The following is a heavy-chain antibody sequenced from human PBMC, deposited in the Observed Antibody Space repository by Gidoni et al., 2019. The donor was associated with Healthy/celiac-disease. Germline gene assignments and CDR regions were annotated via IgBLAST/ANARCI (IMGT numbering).Heavy chain of an antibody. V-gene: IGHV4-31*03. CDR2: IYYSGST. CDR3: ARAPPARGVFDY. Sequence: QVQLQESGPGLVKPSQPLSLTCTVPVGSISSGGYYWSWIRQHPGKGLEWIGYIYYSGSTYYNPSLKSRVTISVDTSKNQFSLKLSSVTAADTAVYYCARAPPARGVFDYWGQGTLVTVSS. J-gene: IGHJ4*02. CDR1: VGSISSGGYY. D-gene: IGHD3-10*01.